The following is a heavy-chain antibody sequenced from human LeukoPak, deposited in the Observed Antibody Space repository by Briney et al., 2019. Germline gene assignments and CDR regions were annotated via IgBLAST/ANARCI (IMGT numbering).Heavy chain of an antibody. CDR1: GFTVSSNY. CDR2: ISSSSSYI. CDR3: ARDQLAYSGYDTLFDY. D-gene: IGHD5-12*01. J-gene: IGHJ4*02. Sequence: GGSLRLSCAASGFTVSSNYMSWVRQAPGKGLEWVSSISSSSSYIYYADSVKGRFTISRDNSKNTLYLQLNSLRPEDTAVYYCARDQLAYSGYDTLFDYWGQGTLVTVSS. V-gene: IGHV3-21*01.